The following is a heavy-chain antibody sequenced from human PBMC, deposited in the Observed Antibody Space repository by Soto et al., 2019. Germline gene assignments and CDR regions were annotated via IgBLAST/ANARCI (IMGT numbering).Heavy chain of an antibody. CDR2: ISSSSSYI. V-gene: IGHV3-21*01. Sequence: PGRSLRLSCAASGFTFGSYSMNSVRQAPGKGLEWVSSISSSSSYIYYADSGKGRFTISRDNDKNSLYLQMNSLRAEDTAVYYCARDSGSYPGKFDYWGQGTLVTVSS. J-gene: IGHJ4*02. CDR3: ARDSGSYPGKFDY. CDR1: GFTFGSYS. D-gene: IGHD1-26*01.